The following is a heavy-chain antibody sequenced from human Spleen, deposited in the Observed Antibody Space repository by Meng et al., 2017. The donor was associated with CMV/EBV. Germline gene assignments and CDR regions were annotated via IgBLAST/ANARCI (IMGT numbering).Heavy chain of an antibody. J-gene: IGHJ4*02. D-gene: IGHD5-24*01. V-gene: IGHV1-69*06. CDR1: GDILSTYA. Sequence: SGDILSTYARSWVRQAPGEGLEWMGGIIPFPGTPNYAQKFQGRVTISADKSTGTVYMELTSLKSEDTAVYFCARGSGRDGYNSDFDYWGQGTLVTVSS. CDR3: ARGSGRDGYNSDFDY. CDR2: IIPFPGTP.